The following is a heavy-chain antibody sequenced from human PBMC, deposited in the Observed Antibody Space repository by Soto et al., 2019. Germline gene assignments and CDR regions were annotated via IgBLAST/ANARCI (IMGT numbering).Heavy chain of an antibody. Sequence: SETLSLPCAVYGGSFSGYYWSGIRRPPGKGLEWMGEINHSGRTNYNLSLQRGDTISVDTSKNQFPLKLSSVTSSDTAVYYCATGWYSSSAVDYWGQGTLVTVSS. J-gene: IGHJ4*02. CDR1: GGSFSGYY. V-gene: IGHV4-34*01. CDR3: ATGWYSSSAVDY. CDR2: INHSGRT. D-gene: IGHD6-13*01.